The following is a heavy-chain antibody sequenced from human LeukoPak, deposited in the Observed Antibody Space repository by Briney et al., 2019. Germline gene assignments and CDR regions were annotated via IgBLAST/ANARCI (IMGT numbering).Heavy chain of an antibody. CDR3: ASTPLGYCSGGSCYYFDY. CDR1: GYTFTSYG. Sequence: ASVKVSCKASGYTFTSYGISWVRQAPGQGLEWMGGIIPIFGTANYAQKFQGRVTITADESTSTAYMELSSLRSEDTAVYYCASTPLGYCSGGSCYYFDYWGQGTLVTVSS. J-gene: IGHJ4*02. V-gene: IGHV1-69*13. CDR2: IIPIFGTA. D-gene: IGHD2-15*01.